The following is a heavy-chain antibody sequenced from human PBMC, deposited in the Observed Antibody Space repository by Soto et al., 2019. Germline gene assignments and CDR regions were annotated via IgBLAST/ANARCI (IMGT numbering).Heavy chain of an antibody. J-gene: IGHJ4*02. CDR3: AIIPTPMTTGTRNLDY. V-gene: IGHV1-69*01. CDR1: GGTFSSYA. CDR2: IIPIFGTA. Sequence: QVQLVQSGAEVKKPGSSVKVSCKASGGTFSSYAISWVRQAPGQGLGWMGGIIPIFGTANNAQKSQGRVTITADESTSTAYMELSSLRSEDTAVYYCAIIPTPMTTGTRNLDYWGQGTLVTVSS. D-gene: IGHD4-17*01.